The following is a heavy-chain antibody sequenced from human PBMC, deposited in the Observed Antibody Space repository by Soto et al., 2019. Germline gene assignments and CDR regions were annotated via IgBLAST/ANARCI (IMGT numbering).Heavy chain of an antibody. J-gene: IGHJ4*02. Sequence: QVQLVQSGAEVKKPGASVKVSCKASGYTFTSYGITWVRQAPGQGLEWMGWISAYNGNTNYAQKLQDRVTMTTDTSTSTAYMELRSLRSDDTAVYFCAGDVTVTTYFAYWGQGTLVTVSS. V-gene: IGHV1-18*01. CDR3: AGDVTVTTYFAY. CDR2: ISAYNGNT. D-gene: IGHD4-4*01. CDR1: GYTFTSYG.